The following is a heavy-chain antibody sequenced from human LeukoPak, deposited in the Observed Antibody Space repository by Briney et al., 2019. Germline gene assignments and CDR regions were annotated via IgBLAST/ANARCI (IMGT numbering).Heavy chain of an antibody. J-gene: IGHJ4*02. CDR3: AKEGSGWYYLDY. V-gene: IGHV3-30*02. CDR2: IESDGTKE. D-gene: IGHD6-19*01. Sequence: GGSLRLSCAASGFRFSSYDIHWVRQAPGKGLEWVTFIESDGTKEYYADSVKGRFTISRDNSKDTVYVQMNTLRAEDTAVYYCAKEGSGWYYLDYWGQGTVVTVSS. CDR1: GFRFSSYD.